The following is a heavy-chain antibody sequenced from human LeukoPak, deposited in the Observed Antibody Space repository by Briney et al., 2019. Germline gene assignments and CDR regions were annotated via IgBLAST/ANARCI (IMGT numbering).Heavy chain of an antibody. CDR1: GYSISSGYY. Sequence: SSETLSLTCAVSGYSISSGYYWGWIRQPPGKGLEWIGSIYHSGTTYYNPSLKSRVTISVDTSKNQFSLKLSSVTAADTAVYYSARGGWRYHLHWGQGTLVTVSS. J-gene: IGHJ4*02. CDR2: IYHSGTT. CDR3: ARGGWRYHLH. V-gene: IGHV4-38-2*01. D-gene: IGHD2-2*01.